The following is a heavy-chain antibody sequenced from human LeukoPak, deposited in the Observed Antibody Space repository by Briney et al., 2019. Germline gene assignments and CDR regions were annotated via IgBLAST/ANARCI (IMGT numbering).Heavy chain of an antibody. Sequence: ASVKVSCKASGGTFSSYAISWVRQAPGQGLEWMGRIIPILGIANYAQKFQGRVTITADKSTSTAYMELSSLRSEDTAVYYCARDSRRDGYNLDYWGQGTLVTVSS. CDR1: GGTFSSYA. CDR2: IIPILGIA. D-gene: IGHD5-24*01. J-gene: IGHJ4*02. V-gene: IGHV1-69*04. CDR3: ARDSRRDGYNLDY.